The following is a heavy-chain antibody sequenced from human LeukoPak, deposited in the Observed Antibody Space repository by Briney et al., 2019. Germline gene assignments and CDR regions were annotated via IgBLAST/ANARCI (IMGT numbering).Heavy chain of an antibody. CDR3: ARGPPDIVVVVAAEGAFDY. Sequence: WASVKVSCKASGYTFTSYAMNWVRQAPGQGLEWMGWINPNSGGTNYAQKFQGRVTMTRDTSISTAYMELTRLTSDDTAVYYCARGPPDIVVVVAAEGAFDYWGQGTLVTVSS. CDR2: INPNSGGT. V-gene: IGHV1-2*02. J-gene: IGHJ4*02. D-gene: IGHD2-15*01. CDR1: GYTFTSYA.